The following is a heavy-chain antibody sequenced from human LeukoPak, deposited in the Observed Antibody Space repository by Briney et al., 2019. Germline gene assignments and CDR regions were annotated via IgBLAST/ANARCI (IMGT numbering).Heavy chain of an antibody. CDR2: IYSGGST. Sequence: SGGSLRLSCAASGFTVSSNYMSWVRQAPGKGLEWVSVIYSGGSTYYADSVKGRFTISRDNSKNTLYLQMNSLRAEDTAVYYCAKDNQQLFDYWGQGTLVTVSS. CDR1: GFTVSSNY. J-gene: IGHJ4*02. CDR3: AKDNQQLFDY. D-gene: IGHD6-13*01. V-gene: IGHV3-66*01.